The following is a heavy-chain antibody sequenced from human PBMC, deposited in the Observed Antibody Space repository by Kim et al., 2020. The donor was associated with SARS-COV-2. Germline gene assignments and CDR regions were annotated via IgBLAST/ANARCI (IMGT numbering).Heavy chain of an antibody. D-gene: IGHD3-10*01. CDR3: AREAYGSGSYLSLYGMDV. J-gene: IGHJ6*02. Sequence: SRVTISVDTSKNQFSLKLSSVTAADTAVYYCAREAYGSGSYLSLYGMDVWGQGTTVTVSS. V-gene: IGHV4-31*02.